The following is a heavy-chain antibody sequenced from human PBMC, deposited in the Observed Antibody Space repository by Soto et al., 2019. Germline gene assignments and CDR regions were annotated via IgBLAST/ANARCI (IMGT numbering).Heavy chain of an antibody. Sequence: QVQLQESGPGLVKPSETLSLTCTVSGGSVSSGSHYWSWIRQPPGKGLEWLGYIYYSGSTNYNPSLQSRVTISVDTSKTQFSLKLSSVTAADTAVYYCARVTTVTSFDYWGQGTLVTVSS. CDR3: ARVTTVTSFDY. CDR1: GGSVSSGSHY. D-gene: IGHD4-4*01. V-gene: IGHV4-61*01. J-gene: IGHJ4*02. CDR2: IYYSGST.